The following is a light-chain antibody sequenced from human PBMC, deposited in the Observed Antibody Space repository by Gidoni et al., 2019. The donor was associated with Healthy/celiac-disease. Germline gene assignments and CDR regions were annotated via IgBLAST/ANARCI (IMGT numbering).Light chain of an antibody. CDR1: QSVSSN. J-gene: IGKJ4*01. V-gene: IGKV3-15*01. Sequence: EIVMTQSPATLSVSPGERATLSCRDSQSVSSNVAWYQQNPGQAPRLLIYGASTRATGIPARFSGSGSGTEFTLTISSLQSEDFAVYYCQQYNNWPLTFGGGTKVEIK. CDR3: QQYNNWPLT. CDR2: GAS.